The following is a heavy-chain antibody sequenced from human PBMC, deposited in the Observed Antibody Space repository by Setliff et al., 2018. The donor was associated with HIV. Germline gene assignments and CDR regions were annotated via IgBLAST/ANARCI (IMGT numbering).Heavy chain of an antibody. J-gene: IGHJ4*02. CDR2: VYYSGST. Sequence: SETLSLTCTVSGGSISSSGPGHYWGWVRQAPGGGLEWIGSVYYSGSTYYNPPLKSRVTISLDTSKNQLSLRLTSMTAADTAVYYCARSQPDTIFGVVIFDYWGQGKMVTVSS. CDR3: ARSQPDTIFGVVIFDY. D-gene: IGHD3-3*01. CDR1: GGSISSSGPGHY. V-gene: IGHV4-39*01.